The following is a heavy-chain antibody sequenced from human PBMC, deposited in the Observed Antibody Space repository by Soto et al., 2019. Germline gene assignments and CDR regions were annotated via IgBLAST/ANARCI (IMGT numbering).Heavy chain of an antibody. Sequence: ASVKVSCKASGYTFTSYAMHWVRQAPGQRLEWMGWVNAGNGNRKYSQKFQGRVTITRDTSASTAYMELSSLRSEDTAVYYCARDSPPSDYWGQGTLVTVSS. J-gene: IGHJ4*02. CDR3: ARDSPPSDY. CDR2: VNAGNGNR. V-gene: IGHV1-3*01. CDR1: GYTFTSYA.